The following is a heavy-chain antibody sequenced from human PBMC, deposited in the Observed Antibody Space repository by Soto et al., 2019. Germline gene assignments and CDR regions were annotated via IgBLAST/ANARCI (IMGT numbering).Heavy chain of an antibody. J-gene: IGHJ4*02. Sequence: QVQLVESGGGVVQPGRSLRLSCAASGFTFSSYGMHWVRQAPGKGLEWVAVISYDGSNKYYADSVKGRFTISRDNSKNTLYLQMNSLRAEDTAVYYCANPYCSSTSCYPYWGQGTLVTVSS. D-gene: IGHD2-2*01. CDR1: GFTFSSYG. CDR3: ANPYCSSTSCYPY. CDR2: ISYDGSNK. V-gene: IGHV3-30*18.